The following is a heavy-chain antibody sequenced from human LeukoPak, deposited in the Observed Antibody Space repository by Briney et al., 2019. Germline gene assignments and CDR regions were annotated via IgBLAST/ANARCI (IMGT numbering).Heavy chain of an antibody. CDR3: ARGDDYGDYVVDY. Sequence: PGGSLRLSCAASGFTFSTYGIHWVRQAPGKGLEWVAVISYDGNNEYYADSVKGRFTISRDNAKNSLYLQMGSLRAEDMAVYYCARGDDYGDYVVDYWGQGTLVTVSS. J-gene: IGHJ4*02. CDR1: GFTFSTYG. CDR2: ISYDGNNE. V-gene: IGHV3-30*03. D-gene: IGHD4-17*01.